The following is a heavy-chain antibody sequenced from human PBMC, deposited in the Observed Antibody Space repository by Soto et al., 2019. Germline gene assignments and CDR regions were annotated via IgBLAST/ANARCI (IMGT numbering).Heavy chain of an antibody. Sequence: VQLLESGGGLVQPGGSLRLSCAASGFTFSSYAMSWVRQAPGKGLEWVSAISGSGGSTYYADSVKGRFTISRDNSKNTLYLQMNSLRAEDTAVYYCAKDLPPRTYSGYVSYFDYWGQGTLVTVSS. D-gene: IGHD5-12*01. CDR2: ISGSGGST. J-gene: IGHJ4*02. CDR1: GFTFSSYA. CDR3: AKDLPPRTYSGYVSYFDY. V-gene: IGHV3-23*01.